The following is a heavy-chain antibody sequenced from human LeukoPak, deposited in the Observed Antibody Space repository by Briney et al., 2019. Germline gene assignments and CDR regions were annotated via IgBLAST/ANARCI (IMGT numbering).Heavy chain of an antibody. CDR2: TNTDGSIT. Sequence: GGSLRLSCAASGFSFSTYWMHWVRQVPGTGLVWVSRTNTDGSITDYADSVKGRFTISRDNAKDTLYLQMNSLRPEDTAVYYCGRDLGGGGGAWGQGTLVTVSS. CDR3: GRDLGGGGGA. J-gene: IGHJ5*02. D-gene: IGHD3-16*01. V-gene: IGHV3-74*01. CDR1: GFSFSTYW.